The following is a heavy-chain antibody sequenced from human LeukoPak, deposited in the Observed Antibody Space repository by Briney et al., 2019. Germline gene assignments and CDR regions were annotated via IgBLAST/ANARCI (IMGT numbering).Heavy chain of an antibody. CDR2: ICYSGTTT. D-gene: IGHD5-12*01. Sequence: KPSETLSLSCTVSGGSISNSYWNWIRQPPGKGLEWIGYICYSGTTTNYNPSLRSRVTISVDTSKNQFSLRLTSVTAADTAVYYCARGFDSKSTYFDYWGQGTLVTVSS. V-gene: IGHV4-59*01. J-gene: IGHJ4*02. CDR3: ARGFDSKSTYFDY. CDR1: GGSISNSY.